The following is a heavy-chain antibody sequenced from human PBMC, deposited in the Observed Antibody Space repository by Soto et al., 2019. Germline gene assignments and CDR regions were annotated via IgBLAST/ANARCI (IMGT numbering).Heavy chain of an antibody. J-gene: IGHJ6*02. Sequence: GGSLRLSCAASGFTFSSYDMQWVRQVTGKGLEWVSSIGKGGDTYYAGSVKGRFTISRENAKNSLYLQMSSLRAGDTAVYYCVRDPAGHGMDVWGQGTTVTVYS. V-gene: IGHV3-13*01. D-gene: IGHD3-10*01. CDR3: VRDPAGHGMDV. CDR1: GFTFSSYD. CDR2: IGKGGDT.